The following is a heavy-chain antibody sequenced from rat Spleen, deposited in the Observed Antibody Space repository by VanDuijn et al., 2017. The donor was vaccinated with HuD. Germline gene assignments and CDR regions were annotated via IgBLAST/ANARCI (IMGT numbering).Heavy chain of an antibody. V-gene: IGHV5-20*01. Sequence: EVQLVESGGGLVQPGRSLKISCAASGFIFSDYHLAWVRQAPTKGLEWVASISYDGSSTYYPDSVKGRFTISRDNAQNTLYLQMNSLRSEDTATYYCTRDYGYNYGVMDAWGQGLLVTVSS. CDR1: GFIFSDYH. CDR2: ISYDGSST. J-gene: IGHJ2*01. CDR3: TRDYGYNYGVMDA. D-gene: IGHD1-9*01.